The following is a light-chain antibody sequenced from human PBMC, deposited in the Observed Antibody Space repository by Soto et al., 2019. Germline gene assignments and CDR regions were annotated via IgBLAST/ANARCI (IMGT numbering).Light chain of an antibody. CDR2: WAS. CDR3: QQYYSSLVT. V-gene: IGKV4-1*01. CDR1: QSVLYSSNNKNY. Sequence: DIVMTQSPDSLAVSLGDRATINCKSSQSVLYSSNNKNYLAWYHQKPGQPPKLLIYWASTRESGVPDRFSGSGSGTDFTLTISSLQAEDVAVYYFQQYYSSLVTFGGGTKVAIK. J-gene: IGKJ4*01.